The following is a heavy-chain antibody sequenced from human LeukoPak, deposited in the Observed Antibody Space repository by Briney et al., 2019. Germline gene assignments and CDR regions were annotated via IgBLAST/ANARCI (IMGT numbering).Heavy chain of an antibody. CDR2: IYYSGST. CDR1: GGSISSYY. V-gene: IGHV4-59*12. J-gene: IGHJ4*02. Sequence: SETLSLTCTVSGGSISSYYWSWIRQPPGKGLEWIGYIYYSGSTNYNPSLKSRVTISVDTSKNQFSLKLSSVTAADTAVYYCARRRDIVVVVAATNFDYWGQGTLVTVSS. D-gene: IGHD2-15*01. CDR3: ARRRDIVVVVAATNFDY.